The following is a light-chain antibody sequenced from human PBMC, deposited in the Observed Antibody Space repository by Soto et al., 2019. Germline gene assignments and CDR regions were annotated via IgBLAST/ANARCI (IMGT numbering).Light chain of an antibody. J-gene: IGKJ2*01. CDR1: QTISRH. V-gene: IGKV1-39*01. CDR2: DIS. Sequence: DIQMTQSPSSLSASVGDRVTITCRASQTISRHLNWYQQKPGEAPNVLIYDISSLQSGVPSRFSGSGSGTEFTLTISSLQPEDFATYYCQQSYSTPYTFGQGTKVEIK. CDR3: QQSYSTPYT.